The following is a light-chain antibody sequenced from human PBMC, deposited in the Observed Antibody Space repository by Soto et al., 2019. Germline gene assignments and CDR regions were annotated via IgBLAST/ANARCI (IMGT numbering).Light chain of an antibody. J-gene: IGKJ1*01. V-gene: IGKV1-5*03. CDR3: QHYSGDRAT. CDR2: EVS. CDR1: QSINKW. Sequence: DILLTQSPSTLSASVGDRVTISCRASQSINKWLAWYQHEPGKAPNLLIYEVSTLHSGVPSRFSGSGSGTEFTLTISSLRPDDFATYYCQHYSGDRATFGQGTKVKS.